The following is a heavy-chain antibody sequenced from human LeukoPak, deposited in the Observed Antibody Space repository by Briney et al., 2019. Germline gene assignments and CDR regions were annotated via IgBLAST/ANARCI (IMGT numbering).Heavy chain of an antibody. J-gene: IGHJ5*02. D-gene: IGHD3-3*01. Sequence: SETLSLTCTVSGGSISSYYWSWIRQPAGKGLEWIGRIYTSGGTNYNPSLKSRVTMSVDTSKNQFSLKLSSVTAADTAVYYCARGDSIFGVAAPRQRNNWFDPWGQGTLVTVSS. CDR3: ARGDSIFGVAAPRQRNNWFDP. V-gene: IGHV4-4*07. CDR2: IYTSGGT. CDR1: GGSISSYY.